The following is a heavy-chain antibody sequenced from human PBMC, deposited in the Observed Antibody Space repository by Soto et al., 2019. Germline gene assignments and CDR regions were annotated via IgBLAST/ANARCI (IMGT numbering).Heavy chain of an antibody. CDR3: ASPWVTAFGY. V-gene: IGHV3-21*01. CDR2: ISSSSSYI. CDR1: GFTFSSYS. J-gene: IGHJ4*02. D-gene: IGHD2-21*02. Sequence: EVQLVESGGGLVKPGGSLRLSCAASGFTFSSYSMNWVRQAPGKGLEWVSSISSSSSYIYYADSVKGRFTISRDNAKNSLYLQMNSLRAEDTAVYYCASPWVTAFGYWGQGTLVTVSS.